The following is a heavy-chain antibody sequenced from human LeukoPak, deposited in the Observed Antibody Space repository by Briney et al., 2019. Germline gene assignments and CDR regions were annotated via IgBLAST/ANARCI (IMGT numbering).Heavy chain of an antibody. CDR2: ISWDGGST. CDR1: GFTFDDYT. D-gene: IGHD3-10*01. CDR3: AKDKFSGGSGSYYSGYFDY. J-gene: IGHJ4*02. V-gene: IGHV3-43*01. Sequence: GSLRLSCAASGFTFDDYTMHWVRQAPGKGLEWVSLISWDGGSTYYADSVKGRFTISRDNSKNSLYLQMNSLRTEDTTLYYCAKDKFSGGSGSYYSGYFDYWGQGTLVTVSS.